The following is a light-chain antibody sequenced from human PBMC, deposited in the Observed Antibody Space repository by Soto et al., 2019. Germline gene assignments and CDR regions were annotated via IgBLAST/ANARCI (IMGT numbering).Light chain of an antibody. CDR1: QGISSY. J-gene: IGKJ4*01. Sequence: DIQLTQSPSSLSASVGDRVTITCRVSQGISSYLNWYRQKPGKVPKLLIYDASNLERGVPSRFSGSGTGTEYTFTISSLQAEDNGTYYCQQYENLPLTFGGGTKVDIK. V-gene: IGKV1-33*01. CDR3: QQYENLPLT. CDR2: DAS.